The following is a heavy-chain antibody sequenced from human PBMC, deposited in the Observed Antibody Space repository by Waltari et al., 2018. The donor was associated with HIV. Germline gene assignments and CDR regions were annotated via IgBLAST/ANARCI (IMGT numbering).Heavy chain of an antibody. CDR2: ISYDGHNK. CDR1: GFNCTSFG. J-gene: IGHJ6*02. D-gene: IGHD3-10*01. V-gene: IGHV3-30*18. Sequence: QVQLEGSGGGVVQFGRSLCLTRGGYGFNCTSFGLLWGRQAPGKGLEWVAVISYDGHNKQYADSVKGRFTISRDNSNSTLLLQMRSLRPDDTAVYYWAKDLVTQGFFYFYGMHVWGQGTTVTVSS. CDR3: AKDLVTQGFFYFYGMHV.